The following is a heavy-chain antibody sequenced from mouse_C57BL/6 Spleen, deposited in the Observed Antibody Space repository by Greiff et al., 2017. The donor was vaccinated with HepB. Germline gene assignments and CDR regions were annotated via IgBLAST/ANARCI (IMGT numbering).Heavy chain of an antibody. CDR1: GFTFSSYA. D-gene: IGHD1-1*01. J-gene: IGHJ4*01. Sequence: EVKVVESGEGLVKPGGSLKLSCAASGFTFSSYAMSWVRQTPEKRLEWVAYISSGGDYIYYAYTVKGRFTSSRDNARNTLYLQMSSLKSEDTAMYYCTRDYYGSSYDAMDYWGQGTSVTVSS. CDR2: ISSGGDYI. CDR3: TRDYYGSSYDAMDY. V-gene: IGHV5-9-1*02.